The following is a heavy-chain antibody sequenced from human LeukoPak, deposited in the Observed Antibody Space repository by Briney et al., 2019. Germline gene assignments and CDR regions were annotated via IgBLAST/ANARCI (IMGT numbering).Heavy chain of an antibody. CDR3: TTGLGRRSWFDP. D-gene: IGHD1-1*01. V-gene: IGHV3-15*01. J-gene: IGHJ5*02. Sequence: GGSLRLSCAASGFTFSNAWMSWVRQAPGKGLEWVVRIKSKTDGGTTDYAAPVKGRFTISRDDSKNTLYLQMNSLKTEDTAVYYCTTGLGRRSWFDPWGQGTLVTVSS. CDR2: IKSKTDGGTT. CDR1: GFTFSNAW.